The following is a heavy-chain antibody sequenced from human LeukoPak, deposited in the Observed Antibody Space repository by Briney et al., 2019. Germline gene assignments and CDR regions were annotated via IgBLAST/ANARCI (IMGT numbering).Heavy chain of an antibody. CDR3: AKINNADDF. D-gene: IGHD1/OR15-1a*01. J-gene: IGHJ4*02. Sequence: GRSLRLSCAASGFTFSIFGIHWVRQAPGKGLEWVAAISPDGNKEYYTDSVKGRFTVSRDNFNNMIYLQINSLRGEDSAVYYCAKINNADDFWGQGTLVTVSS. CDR1: GFTFSIFG. CDR2: ISPDGNKE. V-gene: IGHV3-30*18.